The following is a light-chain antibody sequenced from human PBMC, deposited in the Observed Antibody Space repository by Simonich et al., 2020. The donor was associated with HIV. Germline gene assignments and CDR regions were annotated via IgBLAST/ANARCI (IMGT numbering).Light chain of an antibody. Sequence: AIQLTQSPSSLSASVGDRVTIACRASQGISSALAWYQQKPGKAPKLLIYDASSLESGVPSRFSGSGSGTDFTLTISSLQSEDFAVYYCQQYNNWPPLTFGGGTKVEI. CDR2: DAS. CDR1: QGISSA. CDR3: QQYNNWPPLT. V-gene: IGKV1D-13*01. J-gene: IGKJ4*01.